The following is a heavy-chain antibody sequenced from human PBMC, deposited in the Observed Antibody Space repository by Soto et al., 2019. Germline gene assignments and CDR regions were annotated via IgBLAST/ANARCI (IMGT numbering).Heavy chain of an antibody. CDR1: GFTFSSYA. D-gene: IGHD3-22*01. Sequence: PGGSLRLSCAASGFTFSSYAMHWVRQAPGKGLEWVAVISYDGSNKYYADSVKGRFTISRDNSKNTLYLQMNSLRAEDTAVYYCARDLSTHYYDSRMYNWFDPWGQGTLVTVSS. CDR2: ISYDGSNK. CDR3: ARDLSTHYYDSRMYNWFDP. J-gene: IGHJ5*02. V-gene: IGHV3-30-3*01.